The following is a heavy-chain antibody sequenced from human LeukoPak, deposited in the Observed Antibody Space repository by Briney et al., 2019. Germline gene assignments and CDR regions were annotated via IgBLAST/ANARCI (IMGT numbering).Heavy chain of an antibody. V-gene: IGHV4-59*01. CDR2: IYYSGST. CDR1: GGSTSSYY. Sequence: PSETLSLTCTVSGGSTSSYYWSWIRQPPGKGLEWIGYIYYSGSTNYNPSLKSRVTISVDTSKNQFSLKLSSVTAADTAVYYCAREGGFYRPLDYSGQGTLVTVSS. D-gene: IGHD3-3*01. CDR3: AREGGFYRPLDY. J-gene: IGHJ4*02.